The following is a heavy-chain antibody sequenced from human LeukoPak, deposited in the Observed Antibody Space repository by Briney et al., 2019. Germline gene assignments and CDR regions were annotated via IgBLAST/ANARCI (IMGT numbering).Heavy chain of an antibody. CDR1: GYTFTSYA. V-gene: IGHV1-3*01. CDR3: ARDGYDILTGYSPFDY. D-gene: IGHD3-9*01. CDR2: INAGNGNT. J-gene: IGHJ4*02. Sequence: ASVKVSCKASGYTFTSYAMHWVRQAPGQRLEWMGWINAGNGNTKYSQKFQGRVTITRDTSASTAYMELSSLRSEDTAVYYCARDGYDILTGYSPFDYWGQGTLVTVSS.